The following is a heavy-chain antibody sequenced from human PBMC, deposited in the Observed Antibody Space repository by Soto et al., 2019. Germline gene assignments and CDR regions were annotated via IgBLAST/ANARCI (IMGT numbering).Heavy chain of an antibody. CDR1: GGSISSGGYY. CDR2: IYNSGIT. V-gene: IGHV4-31*03. Sequence: QVQLQESGPGLVKPSQTLSLTCTVSGGSISSGGYYWSWIRQHPGKGLEWIGYIYNSGITYYNPSLKSRVTTSAHTSKTQFSLKLSSVTAADTAVYSCARDPAPWGQGTLVTVSS. CDR3: ARDPAP. J-gene: IGHJ5*02.